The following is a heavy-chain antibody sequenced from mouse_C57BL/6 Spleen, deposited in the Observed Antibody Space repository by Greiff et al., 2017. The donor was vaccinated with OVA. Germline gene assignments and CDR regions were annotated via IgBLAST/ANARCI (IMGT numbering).Heavy chain of an antibody. CDR1: GYAFSSSW. J-gene: IGHJ1*03. CDR2: IYPGDGDT. V-gene: IGHV1-82*01. Sequence: QVQLQQSGPELVKPGASVKISCKASGYAFSSSWMNWVTQRPGKGLEWIGRIYPGDGDTNYNGKFKGKATLTADKSSSTAYMQLSSLTSEDSAVYFCARNYCGSSPYFDVWGTGTTVTVSS. CDR3: ARNYCGSSPYFDV. D-gene: IGHD1-1*01.